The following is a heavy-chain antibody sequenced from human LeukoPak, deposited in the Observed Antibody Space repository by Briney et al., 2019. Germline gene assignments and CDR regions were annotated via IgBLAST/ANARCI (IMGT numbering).Heavy chain of an antibody. CDR1: GGSISSYY. J-gene: IGHJ6*03. Sequence: SETLSLTCTVSGGSISSYYWSWIRQPPGKGLEWIGNIYYSGSTNYNPSLKSRVTISVDTSKNQFSLKLSSVTAADTAIYYCAKGLKTAVGPYKGYHYYMDVWGKGTTVTVSS. CDR2: IYYSGST. V-gene: IGHV4-59*12. D-gene: IGHD5-18*01. CDR3: AKGLKTAVGPYKGYHYYMDV.